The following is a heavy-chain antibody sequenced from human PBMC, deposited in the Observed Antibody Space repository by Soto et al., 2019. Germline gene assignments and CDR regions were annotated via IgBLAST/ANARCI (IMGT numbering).Heavy chain of an antibody. CDR3: ARDLWGYCGTDCYPLDV. J-gene: IGHJ6*02. CDR2: IYHSGST. D-gene: IGHD2-21*02. Sequence: SETLSLTCAVSGGSISSGGYSWSWIRQPPGKGLEWIGYIYHSGSTYYNPSLKSRVTISVDTSKNQFSLKLNSVTAADTAVYYCARDLWGYCGTDCYPLDVWGQGTKVTVSS. V-gene: IGHV4-30-2*01. CDR1: GGSISSGGYS.